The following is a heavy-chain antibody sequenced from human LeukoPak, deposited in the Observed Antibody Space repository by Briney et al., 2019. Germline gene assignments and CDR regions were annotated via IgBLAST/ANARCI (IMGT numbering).Heavy chain of an antibody. CDR1: GYSISSGYY. CDR2: IYHSGST. CDR3: ARTPYSGATTGWFDP. D-gene: IGHD5-12*01. Sequence: PSETLSLTCSVSGYSISSGYYWGWIRQPPGKGLEWIGSIYHSGSTYYNPSLKSRVTISVDTSKNQFSLKLSSVTAADTAVYYCARTPYSGATTGWFDPWGQGTLVTVSS. V-gene: IGHV4-38-2*02. J-gene: IGHJ5*02.